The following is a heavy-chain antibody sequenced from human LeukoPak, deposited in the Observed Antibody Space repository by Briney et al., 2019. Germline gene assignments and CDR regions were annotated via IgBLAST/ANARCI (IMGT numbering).Heavy chain of an antibody. J-gene: IGHJ6*03. CDR3: AREYYGSGYYYYYYMDV. CDR2: INHSGST. Sequence: PSETLSLTSAVYGGSFSGYYWSWIRQPPGKGLEWIGEINHSGSTNYNPSLKSRVTISVDTSKNQFSLKLSSVTAADTAVYYCAREYYGSGYYYYYYMDVGGKGTTVTISS. D-gene: IGHD3-10*01. CDR1: GGSFSGYY. V-gene: IGHV4-34*01.